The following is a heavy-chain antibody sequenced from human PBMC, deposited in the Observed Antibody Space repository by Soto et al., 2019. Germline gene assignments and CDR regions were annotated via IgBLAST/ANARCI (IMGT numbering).Heavy chain of an antibody. CDR3: ARDQMYYYDSSGYDY. J-gene: IGHJ4*02. V-gene: IGHV3-30-3*01. Sequence: GGSLRLSCAASGFTFSSYAMHWVRQAPGKGLEWVAVISYDGNNKYYAGSVKGRFTTSRDNSKNTLYLQMNSLRAEDTAVYYCARDQMYYYDSSGYDYWGQGTLVTVSS. D-gene: IGHD3-22*01. CDR1: GFTFSSYA. CDR2: ISYDGNNK.